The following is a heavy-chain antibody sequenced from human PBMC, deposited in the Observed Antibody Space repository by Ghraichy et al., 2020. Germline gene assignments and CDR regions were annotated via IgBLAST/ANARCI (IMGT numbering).Heavy chain of an antibody. V-gene: IGHV1-2*04. D-gene: IGHD2-2*01. J-gene: IGHJ4*02. CDR1: GYTFTDHY. CDR2: INPHSGGT. CDR3: ARDAGNRYQLHRYDS. Sequence: ASVKVSCKASGYTFTDHYLHWVRQAPGQGLEWMGWINPHSGGTYYAQKFQDWVTLTSDTSSSAAYMELPTLRSDDTAVYFCARDAGNRYQLHRYDSWGQGTLVTVSS.